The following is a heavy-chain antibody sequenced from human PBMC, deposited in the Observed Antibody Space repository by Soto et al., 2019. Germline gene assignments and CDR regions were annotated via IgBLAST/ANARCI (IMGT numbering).Heavy chain of an antibody. CDR1: GFIFRSYA. CDR2: ISDNGDTT. CDR3: ARDPGGRYCSSTSCYGNNWFDP. J-gene: IGHJ5*02. D-gene: IGHD2-2*01. Sequence: PGGSLRLSCAASGFIFRSYAMSWVRQAPGTGLEWVSAISDNGDTTYYVDSVKGRFTISRDNSKNTLYLQMNSLRAEDTAVYYCARDPGGRYCSSTSCYGNNWFDPWGQGTLVTVSS. V-gene: IGHV3-23*01.